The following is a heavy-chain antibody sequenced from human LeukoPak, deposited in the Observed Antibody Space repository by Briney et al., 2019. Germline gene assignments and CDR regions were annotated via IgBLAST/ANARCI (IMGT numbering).Heavy chain of an antibody. CDR3: AKGQSYNYDSSGYANRFDP. CDR2: ISGSGGST. Sequence: GGSLRLSCAASGFTFSNYAMSWVRQAPGRGLEWVSGISGSGGSTYYANSVKGRLTISRDNSKNTLYLQMNSLRAEDAAVYYCAKGQSYNYDSSGYANRFDPWGQGTLVTVSS. J-gene: IGHJ5*02. D-gene: IGHD3-22*01. V-gene: IGHV3-23*01. CDR1: GFTFSNYA.